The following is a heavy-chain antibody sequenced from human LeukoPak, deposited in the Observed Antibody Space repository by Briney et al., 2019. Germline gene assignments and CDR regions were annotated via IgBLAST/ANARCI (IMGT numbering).Heavy chain of an antibody. CDR2: INHNAEMI. D-gene: IGHD3-9*01. CDR3: ARDHDWAFDL. CDR1: GFTVSRNY. Sequence: GGSLRLSCAASGFTVSRNYMSWVRQAPGKGLEWIAYINHNAEMIFYPDFVKGRFTISRDNAKSSLYLQMNALRYEDTAIYYCARDHDWAFDLWGQGTLVTVSS. V-gene: IGHV3-48*02. J-gene: IGHJ4*02.